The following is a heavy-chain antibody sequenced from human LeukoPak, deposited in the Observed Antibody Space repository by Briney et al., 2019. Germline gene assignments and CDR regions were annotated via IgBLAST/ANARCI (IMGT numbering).Heavy chain of an antibody. CDR1: GFTFSSYS. D-gene: IGHD3-3*01. CDR2: ISSSSSYI. Sequence: GGSLRLSCAASGFTFSSYSMNWVRQAPGKGLEWVSSISSSSSYIYYADSVKGRFTISRDNAKNSLYLQMNSLRAEDTAVYYCARDFSTGYYYYGMDVWGQGTTDTVSS. J-gene: IGHJ6*02. V-gene: IGHV3-21*01. CDR3: ARDFSTGYYYYGMDV.